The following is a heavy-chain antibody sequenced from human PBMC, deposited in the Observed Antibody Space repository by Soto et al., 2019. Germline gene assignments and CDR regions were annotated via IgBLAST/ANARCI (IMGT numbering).Heavy chain of an antibody. CDR3: ARRYGASFDY. D-gene: IGHD4-17*01. Sequence: PSETLSLTCTVSGGSISRYDWSWIRQPPGKGLEWIGYIYYSGSTNYNPPPKSRVNISVDTSKNQFSLKLSSVTAVDKGVYYCARRYGASFDYWGQGTLVTVSS. J-gene: IGHJ4*02. CDR1: GGSISRYD. CDR2: IYYSGST. V-gene: IGHV4-59*01.